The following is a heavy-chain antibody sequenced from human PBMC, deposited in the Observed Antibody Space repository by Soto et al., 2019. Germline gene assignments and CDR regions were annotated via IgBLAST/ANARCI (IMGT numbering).Heavy chain of an antibody. D-gene: IGHD3-9*01. CDR2: INHSGST. V-gene: IGHV4-34*01. Sequence: SETLSLTCAVYGGSFSGYYWSWIRQPPGKGLEWIGEINHSGSTNYNPSLKSRVTISVDTSKNQFSLKLSSVTAADTAVYYCATGILTIDYWGQGTLVTVSS. J-gene: IGHJ4*02. CDR3: ATGILTIDY. CDR1: GGSFSGYY.